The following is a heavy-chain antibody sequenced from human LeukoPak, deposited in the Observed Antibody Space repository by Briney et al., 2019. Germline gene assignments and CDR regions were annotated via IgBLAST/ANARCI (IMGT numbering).Heavy chain of an antibody. CDR1: GYTFTTYD. D-gene: IGHD1-7*01. J-gene: IGHJ6*03. CDR2: VSPNSGKT. V-gene: IGHV1-8*02. CDR3: VRGYFNWNYAGVGEYYYTDV. Sequence: ASVKVSCKASGYTFTTYDMHWVRQASGQGLEWMGWVSPNSGKTAYAQKFQDRVTMTRDTSISTGYMELSSLRSEDTAVYYCVRGYFNWNYAGVGEYYYTDVWGKGTTVTVSS.